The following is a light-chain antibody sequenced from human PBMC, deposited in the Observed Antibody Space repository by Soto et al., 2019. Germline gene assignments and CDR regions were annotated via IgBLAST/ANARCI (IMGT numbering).Light chain of an antibody. CDR3: SSYTSSSTS. CDR2: DVS. V-gene: IGLV2-14*01. Sequence: QSVLTQAASVSVSPGQSITISCTGTSSDVGGYNYVSWYQQHPGKAPKLMIYDVSNRPSGVSNRFSGSKSGNTASLTISGLQAEDEADYYCSSYTSSSTSFGTGTKVTVL. J-gene: IGLJ1*01. CDR1: SSDVGGYNY.